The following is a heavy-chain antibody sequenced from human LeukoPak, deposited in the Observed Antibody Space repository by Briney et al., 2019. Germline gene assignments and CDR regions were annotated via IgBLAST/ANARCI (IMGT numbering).Heavy chain of an antibody. J-gene: IGHJ5*02. D-gene: IGHD3-10*01. CDR2: IYYSGST. V-gene: IGHV4-39*01. CDR1: GGSISSSSYY. CDR3: ARNPHTYYYGSVNWFDP. Sequence: SETLSLTCTVSGGSISSSSYYWGWIRQPPGKGLVWIGSIYYSGSTYYNPSLKSRVTISVDTSKNQFSLKLSSVTAADTAVYYCARNPHTYYYGSVNWFDPWGQGTLVTVSS.